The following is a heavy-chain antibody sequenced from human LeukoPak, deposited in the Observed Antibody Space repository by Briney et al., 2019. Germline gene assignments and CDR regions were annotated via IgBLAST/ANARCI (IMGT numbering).Heavy chain of an antibody. CDR3: ARYRYSYGVL. D-gene: IGHD5-18*01. J-gene: IGHJ4*02. CDR2: IYYSGST. CDR1: GGSISSSSYY. Sequence: SETLSLTCSVSGGSISSSSYYWGWIRQPPGKGLEWIGYIYYSGSTNYNPSLKSRVTISVDTSKNQFSLKLSSVTAADTAVYYCARYRYSYGVLWVQGTLVTVSS. V-gene: IGHV4-61*05.